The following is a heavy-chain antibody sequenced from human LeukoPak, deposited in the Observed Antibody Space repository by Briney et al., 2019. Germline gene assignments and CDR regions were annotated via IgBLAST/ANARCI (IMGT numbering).Heavy chain of an antibody. CDR2: MNPNSGNT. CDR3: ARGLGFLEWLPYYYYYYGMDV. V-gene: IGHV1-8*01. D-gene: IGHD3-3*01. CDR1: GYTFTSYD. Sequence: ASVTVSCKASGYTFTSYDINWVRQAPGQGLEWMGWMNPNSGNTGYAQKFQGRVTMTRNTSISTAYMELSSLRSEDTAVYYCARGLGFLEWLPYYYYYYGMDVWGQGTTVTVSS. J-gene: IGHJ6*02.